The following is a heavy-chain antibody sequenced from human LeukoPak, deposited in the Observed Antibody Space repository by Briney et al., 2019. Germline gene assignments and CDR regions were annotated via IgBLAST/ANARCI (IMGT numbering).Heavy chain of an antibody. J-gene: IGHJ4*02. CDR1: GYTFTSYD. CDR3: AREAGYSGSYLPDYFDY. Sequence: ASVKVSCKASGYTFTSYDINWVRQATGQGLEWMGWISAYNGNTNYAQKLQGRVTMTTDTSTSTAYMELRSLRSDDTAVYYCAREAGYSGSYLPDYFDYWGQGTLVTVSS. V-gene: IGHV1-18*01. CDR2: ISAYNGNT. D-gene: IGHD1-26*01.